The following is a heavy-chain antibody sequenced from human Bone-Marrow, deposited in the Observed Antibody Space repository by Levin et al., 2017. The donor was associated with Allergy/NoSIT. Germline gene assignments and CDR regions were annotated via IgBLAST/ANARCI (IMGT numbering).Heavy chain of an antibody. CDR3: ARDSGSYRGDYWFDP. V-gene: IGHV1-69*13. J-gene: IGHJ5*02. D-gene: IGHD1-26*01. Sequence: SVKVSCKASGGTFSSYAISWVRQAPGQGLEWMGGIIPIFGTANYAQKFQGRVTITADESTSTAYMELSSLRSEDTAVYYCARDSGSYRGDYWFDPWGQGTLVTVSS. CDR2: IIPIFGTA. CDR1: GGTFSSYA.